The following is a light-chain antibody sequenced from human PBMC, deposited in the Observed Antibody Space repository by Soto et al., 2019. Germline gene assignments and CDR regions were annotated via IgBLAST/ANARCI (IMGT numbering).Light chain of an antibody. V-gene: IGLV2-23*02. Sequence: CPGSQSDFGNYNLVSWYQQHPGKVPKLILFEVNKRPSGVSGRFSGSKSGNTASLTISGLQAEDEADYYCCSFTSSNTHVFGTGTKVTVL. CDR1: QSDFGNYNL. CDR2: EVN. CDR3: CSFTSSNTHV. J-gene: IGLJ1*01.